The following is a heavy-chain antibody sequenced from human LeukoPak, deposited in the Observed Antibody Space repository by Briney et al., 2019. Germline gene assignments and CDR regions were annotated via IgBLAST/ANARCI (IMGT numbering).Heavy chain of an antibody. CDR1: GFTFSNAW. J-gene: IGHJ4*02. V-gene: IGHV3-15*01. D-gene: IGHD3-22*01. CDR3: TTDFGYYDSSGYYLGY. CDR2: IKSKTDGGTT. Sequence: RSGGSLRLSCAASGFTFSNAWMSWVRQAPGKGLEWVGRIKSKTDGGTTDYAAPVKGRFTISRDDSKNTLYLQMNSLKTEDTAVYYYTTDFGYYDSSGYYLGYWGQGTLVTVSS.